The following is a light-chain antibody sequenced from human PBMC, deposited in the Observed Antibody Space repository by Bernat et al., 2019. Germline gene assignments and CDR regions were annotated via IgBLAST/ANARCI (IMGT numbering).Light chain of an antibody. Sequence: QSALTQPPSMSGSPGQSVTISCTGSSSDVGSFNRVSWYQQSPGTAPRLIIYEVTNRPSGVPDRFSGSKSGNTASLTISGLQPDDEAHYYCSSYTSGNTYVFGTGTQVTVL. CDR2: EVT. J-gene: IGLJ1*01. CDR1: SSDVGSFNR. CDR3: SSYTSGNTYV. V-gene: IGLV2-18*02.